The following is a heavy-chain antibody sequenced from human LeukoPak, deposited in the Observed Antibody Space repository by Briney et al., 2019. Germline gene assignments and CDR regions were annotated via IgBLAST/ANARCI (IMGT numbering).Heavy chain of an antibody. D-gene: IGHD3-22*01. CDR2: IYYSEST. J-gene: IGHJ4*02. Sequence: SERVPVTLPGTLGSLRSSRYHGGCPPRSRGRGLEGIGNIYYSESTYYSQALKSRVTISVDTYKNQFSLKLSSVTAADTAVYYCARQFGWLHKGYYFDYWGQGALVTVSS. CDR1: LGSLRSSRYH. V-gene: IGHV4-39*01. CDR3: ARQFGWLHKGYYFDY.